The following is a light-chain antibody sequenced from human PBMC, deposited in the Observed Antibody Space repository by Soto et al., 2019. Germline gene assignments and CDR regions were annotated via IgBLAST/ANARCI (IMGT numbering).Light chain of an antibody. Sequence: EIVMTQSPDTLSVSPGERATLAFMSSHIVSSNLAWYPQKPGQAPRLLIYGATTRATCIPARFRGSGSGTEFTLNISSLQSEDFAVYYCQQFNSWPPWTFGQGTKVDIK. V-gene: IGKV3-15*01. CDR1: HIVSSN. CDR3: QQFNSWPPWT. CDR2: GAT. J-gene: IGKJ1*01.